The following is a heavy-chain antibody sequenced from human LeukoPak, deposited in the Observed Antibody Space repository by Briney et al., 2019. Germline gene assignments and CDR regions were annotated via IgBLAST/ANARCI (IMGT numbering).Heavy chain of an antibody. CDR2: ISGSGGST. Sequence: GGSLRLSCAASGFTFSSYAMSWVRQAPGKGLEWVSAISGSGGSTYYADSVKGRFTISRDNSKTTLYLQMNSLRAEDTAVYYCAKASITGTTLSAVGHWGQGTLVTVSS. J-gene: IGHJ4*02. V-gene: IGHV3-23*01. CDR3: AKASITGTTLSAVGH. CDR1: GFTFSSYA. D-gene: IGHD1-7*01.